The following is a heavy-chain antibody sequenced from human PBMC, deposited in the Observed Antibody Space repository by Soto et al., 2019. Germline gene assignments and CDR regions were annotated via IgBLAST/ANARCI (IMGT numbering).Heavy chain of an antibody. V-gene: IGHV3-15*07. J-gene: IGHJ4*02. D-gene: IGHD3-10*01. CDR1: SFTFTSAW. CDR3: TRRRTGYYFDY. Sequence: EVQLVESGGGLVKPGGSLRLSCAANSFTFTSAWIQWVRQAPGKGLEWVGRIKNKADGGTTDYAAPVKGRFTISRDDSNNTLYLQMSSLKIEDTAVYYCTRRRTGYYFDYWGQGTLVTVSS. CDR2: IKNKADGGTT.